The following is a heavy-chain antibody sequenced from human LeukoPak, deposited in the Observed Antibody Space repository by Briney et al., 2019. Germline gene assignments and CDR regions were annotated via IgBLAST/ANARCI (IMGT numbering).Heavy chain of an antibody. D-gene: IGHD6-19*01. J-gene: IGHJ4*02. Sequence: ASVKVSCKASGYTFTSYGIGWARQAPGQGLEWMGWINPNSGDRNSAQKFQGRVTMTRDTSISTVYMELSRLGPDDTAVYYCAREGWDQRDTAAFDHWGQGTLVTVSS. V-gene: IGHV1-2*02. CDR1: GYTFTSYG. CDR3: AREGWDQRDTAAFDH. CDR2: INPNSGDR.